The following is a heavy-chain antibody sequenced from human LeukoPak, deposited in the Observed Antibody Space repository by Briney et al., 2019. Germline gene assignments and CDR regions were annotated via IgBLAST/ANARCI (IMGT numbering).Heavy chain of an antibody. D-gene: IGHD1-14*01. Sequence: GRSLRLSCAASGFIFSSYGMHWVRQAPGKGLEWVSLYSGGAIRYADSVKGRFTISRDSSKNTLFLQMNDLTVEDTARYYCARRPGNWGQGILVTVSS. J-gene: IGHJ4*02. V-gene: IGHV3-NL1*01. CDR2: YSGGAI. CDR3: ARRPGN. CDR1: GFIFSSYG.